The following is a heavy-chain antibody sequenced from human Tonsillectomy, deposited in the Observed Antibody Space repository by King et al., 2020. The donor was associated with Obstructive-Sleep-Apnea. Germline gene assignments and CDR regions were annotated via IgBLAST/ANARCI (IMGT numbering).Heavy chain of an antibody. CDR2: ITISSSTI. V-gene: IGHV3-48*04. CDR3: ARDSSGYSP. J-gene: IGHJ5*02. CDR1: GFTFSSYS. Sequence: VQLVESGGGLVQPGGSLRLSCAPSGFTFSSYSMNWVRRAPGKLLELVSYITISSSTIYYADSVKGRLTISRDNAKNSLYLQMNSLRVEDTAVYYCARDSSGYSPWGQGTLVTVSS. D-gene: IGHD3-22*01.